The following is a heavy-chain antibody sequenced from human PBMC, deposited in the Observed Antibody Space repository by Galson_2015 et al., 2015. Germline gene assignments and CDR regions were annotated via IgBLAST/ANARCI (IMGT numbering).Heavy chain of an antibody. Sequence: SVKVSCKASGYTFTSYGISWVRQAPGQGLEWMGWISAYNGNTNYAQKLQGRATMTTDTSTSTAYMELRSLRSDDTAVYYCARQGAKTVTTVTEYFDYWGQGTLVTVSS. J-gene: IGHJ4*02. D-gene: IGHD4-17*01. CDR2: ISAYNGNT. CDR3: ARQGAKTVTTVTEYFDY. CDR1: GYTFTSYG. V-gene: IGHV1-18*01.